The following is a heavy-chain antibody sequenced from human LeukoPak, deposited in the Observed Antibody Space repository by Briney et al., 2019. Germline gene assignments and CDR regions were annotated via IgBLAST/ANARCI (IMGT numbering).Heavy chain of an antibody. D-gene: IGHD3-10*01. CDR2: FYYSGST. Sequence: SETLCLTCTVSGGSITSSNYYWGWIRQPPGKGLEWIGSFYYSGSTNYNPSLKSRVTISVDTSKNQFSLKLSSVTAADTAVYYCVYYYGSGSVEYWGQGTLVTISS. CDR3: VYYYGSGSVEY. J-gene: IGHJ4*02. CDR1: GGSITSSNYY. V-gene: IGHV4-39*01.